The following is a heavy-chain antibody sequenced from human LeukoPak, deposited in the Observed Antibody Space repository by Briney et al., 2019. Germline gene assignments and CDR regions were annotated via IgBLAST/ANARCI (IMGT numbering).Heavy chain of an antibody. V-gene: IGHV1-69*04. D-gene: IGHD6-13*01. CDR2: IIPILGIA. J-gene: IGHJ4*02. CDR1: GGTFGSYA. CDR3: ARGGIAAAGDY. Sequence: SVKVSCKASGGTFGSYAISWVRQAPGQGLEWMGRIIPILGIANYAQKFQGRVTITADKSTSTAYMELSSLRSEDTAVYYCARGGIAAAGDYWGQGTLVTVSS.